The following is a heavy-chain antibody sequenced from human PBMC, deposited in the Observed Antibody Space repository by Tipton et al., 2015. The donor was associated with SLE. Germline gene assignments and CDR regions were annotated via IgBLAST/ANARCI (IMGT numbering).Heavy chain of an antibody. V-gene: IGHV4-34*01. D-gene: IGHD2/OR15-2a*01. CDR1: GGSISSSSSYY. J-gene: IGHJ4*02. CDR3: ARVTTPPLAQEYKYFDY. CDR2: INHRGST. Sequence: TLSLTCAVYGGSISSSSSYYWAWIRQPPGKGVEWIGEINHRGSTNYNPSLKSRVTISVDTSKNQFSLRLSSVTAADTAVYYCARVTTPPLAQEYKYFDYWGQGALVTVSS.